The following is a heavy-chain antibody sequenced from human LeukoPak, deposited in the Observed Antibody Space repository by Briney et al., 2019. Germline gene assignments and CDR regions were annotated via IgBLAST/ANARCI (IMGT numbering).Heavy chain of an antibody. D-gene: IGHD6-19*01. CDR2: MSNDGNNK. Sequence: GGSLRLSCAASGFTFSNFAMHWVRQAPGKGLEWVAVMSNDGNNKYYADSVKGRFTISRDNSKNTLYLQMNSLRAEDTAVYYCARGRYSSGWYGAFDIWGQGTMVTVSS. J-gene: IGHJ3*02. V-gene: IGHV3-30-3*01. CDR3: ARGRYSSGWYGAFDI. CDR1: GFTFSNFA.